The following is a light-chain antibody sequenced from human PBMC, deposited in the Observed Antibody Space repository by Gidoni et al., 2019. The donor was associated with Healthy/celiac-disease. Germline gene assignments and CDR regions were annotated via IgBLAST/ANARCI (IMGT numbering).Light chain of an antibody. J-gene: IGKJ4*01. CDR2: DAS. CDR1: QSISSW. V-gene: IGKV1-5*01. Sequence: DIQMTQSPSTLSASVGDRVTITCRASQSISSWLAWYQQKPGKAPKLLIYDASILESGVPSRFSGSGSGTEFTLTISSLQPDDFATYYCQQYNSYLLTFXGXTKVEIK. CDR3: QQYNSYLLT.